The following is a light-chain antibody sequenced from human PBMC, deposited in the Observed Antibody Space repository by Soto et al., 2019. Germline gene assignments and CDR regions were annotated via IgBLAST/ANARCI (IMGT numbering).Light chain of an antibody. CDR2: GAS. Sequence: DIQMTQSPSSLSASVGDRVTITCLASQSIYNYLNWYQQKPGKAPKILIYGASTLQSGVPSRFSGSVSGSDFTLAISTLQPEEFATYYCQQTYSTPITFGQGTRLEMK. J-gene: IGKJ5*01. CDR3: QQTYSTPIT. CDR1: QSIYNY. V-gene: IGKV1-39*01.